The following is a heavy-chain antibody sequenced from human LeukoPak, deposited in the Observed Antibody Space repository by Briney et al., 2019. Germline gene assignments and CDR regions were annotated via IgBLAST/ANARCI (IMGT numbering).Heavy chain of an antibody. CDR3: AKDISSGVAVTTVGTPSGAFDD. Sequence: GGSLRLSCVASGFTFSDYGMLWVRQPPGKGLEWVAVISYDGRNEHYADSVKGRFTISRDNAKNSLYLQMNSLRAEDTAVYYCAKDISSGVAVTTVGTPSGAFDDWCQVTRVTVSS. J-gene: IGHJ4*02. CDR1: GFTFSDYG. D-gene: IGHD4-23*01. V-gene: IGHV3-30*18. CDR2: ISYDGRNE.